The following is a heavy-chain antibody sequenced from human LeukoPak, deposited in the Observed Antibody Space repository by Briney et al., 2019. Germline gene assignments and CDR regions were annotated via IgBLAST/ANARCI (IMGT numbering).Heavy chain of an antibody. J-gene: IGHJ4*02. Sequence: GSLRLSCAASGFTFSSYEMNWVRQAPGKGLEWIGEINHSGSTNYNPSLKSRVTISVDTSKNQFSLKLSSVTAADTAVYYCARATGGAAAGTLFDYWGQGTLVTVSS. D-gene: IGHD6-13*01. V-gene: IGHV4-34*01. CDR3: ARATGGAAAGTLFDY. CDR1: GFTFSSYE. CDR2: INHSGST.